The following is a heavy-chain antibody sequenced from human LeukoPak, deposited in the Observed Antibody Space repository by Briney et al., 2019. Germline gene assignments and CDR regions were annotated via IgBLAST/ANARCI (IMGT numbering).Heavy chain of an antibody. D-gene: IGHD5-12*01. J-gene: IGHJ4*02. CDR3: ATLSTGGYDFDY. CDR2: LWYDGSIK. Sequence: XGMHWVXQAPGKGREWVAVLWYDGSIKSYADSVKGRFTISRHNSKNTLYLQMNSLRAEDTAVYYCATLSTGGYDFDYWGQGTLVTVSS. V-gene: IGHV3-33*01. CDR1: XG.